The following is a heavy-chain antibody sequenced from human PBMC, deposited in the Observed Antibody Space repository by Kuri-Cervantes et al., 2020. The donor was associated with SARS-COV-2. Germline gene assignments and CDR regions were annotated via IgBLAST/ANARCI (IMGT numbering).Heavy chain of an antibody. V-gene: IGHV3-30*19. Sequence: GESLKISCAASGFTFSSYGMHWVRQAPGKGLEWVAIISYDGSNKYYADSVKGRFTISRDNSKNTLYLQMNSLRAEDTAAYYCARDRVGVHDYWGQGTLVTVSS. CDR1: GFTFSSYG. CDR2: ISYDGSNK. D-gene: IGHD2-21*01. J-gene: IGHJ4*02. CDR3: ARDRVGVHDY.